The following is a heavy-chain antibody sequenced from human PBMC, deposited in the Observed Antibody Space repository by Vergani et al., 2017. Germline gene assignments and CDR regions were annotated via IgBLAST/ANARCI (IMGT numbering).Heavy chain of an antibody. D-gene: IGHD3-10*01. CDR3: ARLPSGRGNAFDI. Sequence: QVQLQQWGAGLLKPSETLSLTCAVYGGSFSGYYWSWIRQPPGKGLEWIGEINHSGSTNYNPSLKSRVTISVYTSKNQFSLKLSSVTAADTAVYYCARLPSGRGNAFDIWGQGTMVTVSS. V-gene: IGHV4-34*01. CDR1: GGSFSGYY. CDR2: INHSGST. J-gene: IGHJ3*02.